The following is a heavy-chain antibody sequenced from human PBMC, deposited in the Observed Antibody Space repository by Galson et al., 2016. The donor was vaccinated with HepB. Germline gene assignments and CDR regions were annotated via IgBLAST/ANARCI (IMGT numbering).Heavy chain of an antibody. D-gene: IGHD3-10*02. J-gene: IGHJ4*02. CDR1: GFTSRDFG. CDR3: ARDMFGEYDQ. Sequence: SLRLSCAASGFTSRDFGLTWVRQSPGKGLVWVSRMNPDGTTINYGDSVRGRFTISRDSAKNTVYLQMNSLRVEDTAMYYCARDMFGEYDQWGQGTLVTVSS. CDR2: MNPDGTTI. V-gene: IGHV3-74*01.